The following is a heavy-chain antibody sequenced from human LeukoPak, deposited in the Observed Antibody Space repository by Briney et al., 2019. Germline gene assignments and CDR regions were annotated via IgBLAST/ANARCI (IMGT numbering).Heavy chain of an antibody. J-gene: IGHJ3*02. CDR1: GGTFSSYA. Sequence: SVKVSCKASGGTFSSYAISWVRQPPGQGLEWMGGIIPIFGTANYAQKFQGRVTITTAESTSTAYMELSSLRSEDTAVYYCARARSRDGYNFGLTRATIDAFDIWGQGTMVTVSS. CDR2: IIPIFGTA. D-gene: IGHD5-24*01. CDR3: ARARSRDGYNFGLTRATIDAFDI. V-gene: IGHV1-69*05.